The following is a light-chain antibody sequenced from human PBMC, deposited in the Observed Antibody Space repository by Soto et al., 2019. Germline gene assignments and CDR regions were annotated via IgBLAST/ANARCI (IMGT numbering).Light chain of an antibody. CDR3: QQYGASPPAT. CDR1: ESISSSY. CDR2: STS. V-gene: IGKV3-20*01. J-gene: IGKJ4*01. Sequence: EIVLTQSPGALSLSPGEGATLRCSASESISSSYLAWYQQRRGQAPRLLIYSTSTRAAGISPRFSGSGAGRDFTLAIRSLEPEDSAIYYCQQYGASPPATFGGGTRVEI.